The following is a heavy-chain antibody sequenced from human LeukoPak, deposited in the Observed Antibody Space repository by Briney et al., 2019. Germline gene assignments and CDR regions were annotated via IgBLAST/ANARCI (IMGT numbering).Heavy chain of an antibody. CDR3: AKVFDGGHYSSSWYGYFDY. D-gene: IGHD6-13*01. CDR2: ISGSGGST. V-gene: IGHV3-23*01. J-gene: IGHJ4*02. Sequence: GGSLRLSCAASKFTFSDYSMSWVRQAPGKGLEWVSAISGSGGSTYHADSVKGRCTISRDNSKNTLYLQMNSLRAEDTAVYYCAKVFDGGHYSSSWYGYFDYWGQGTLVTVSS. CDR1: KFTFSDYS.